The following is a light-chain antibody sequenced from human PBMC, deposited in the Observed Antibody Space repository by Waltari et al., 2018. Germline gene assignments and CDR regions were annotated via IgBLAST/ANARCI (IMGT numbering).Light chain of an antibody. CDR3: QQSYSTPWT. Sequence: DIHMTQSPSSPSASVGDRITITCRASQSISSHLNWYQQKPGKAPKVLIYAASSLQSGLPSRFSGGGSGTDFTLTINSLQPEDFATYFCQQSYSTPWTFGQGTKVEIK. CDR2: AAS. V-gene: IGKV1-39*01. CDR1: QSISSH. J-gene: IGKJ1*01.